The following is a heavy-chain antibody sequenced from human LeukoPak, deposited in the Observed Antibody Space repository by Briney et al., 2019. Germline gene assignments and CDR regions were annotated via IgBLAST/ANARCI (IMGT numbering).Heavy chain of an antibody. Sequence: SETLSLTCAVYGGSFSGYYWSWIRQPPGKGLEWIGEINHSGSTNYNPSLKCRVTISVDTSKNQFSLKLRSVTAAATAVYYCARGPIRITMVRGVTRGFDYWGQGTLVTVSS. CDR3: ARGPIRITMVRGVTRGFDY. CDR2: INHSGST. CDR1: GGSFSGYY. V-gene: IGHV4-34*01. J-gene: IGHJ4*02. D-gene: IGHD3-10*01.